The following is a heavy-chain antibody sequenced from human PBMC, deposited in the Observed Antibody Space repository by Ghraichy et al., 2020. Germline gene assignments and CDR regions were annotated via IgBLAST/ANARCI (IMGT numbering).Heavy chain of an antibody. CDR2: INPNSGGT. CDR1: GYTFTGYY. CDR3: ARGDYRPGGRGFDY. Sequence: ASVKVSCKASGYTFTGYYMHWVRQAPGQGLEWMGWINPNSGGTNYAQKFQGWVTMTRDTSISTAYMELSRLRSDDTAVYYCARGDYRPGGRGFDYWGQGTLVTVSS. V-gene: IGHV1-2*04. J-gene: IGHJ4*02. D-gene: IGHD4-11*01.